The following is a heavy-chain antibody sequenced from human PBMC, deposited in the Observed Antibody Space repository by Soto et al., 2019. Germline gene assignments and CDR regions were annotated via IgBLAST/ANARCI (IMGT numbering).Heavy chain of an antibody. V-gene: IGHV1-18*01. CDR1: GYTFTSYG. CDR2: ISAYNGNT. CDR3: ARDPPDIVVVPAADIVVVPAAVEAADY. D-gene: IGHD2-2*01. J-gene: IGHJ4*02. Sequence: ASVKVSCKASGYTFTSYGISWVRQAPGQGLEWMGWISAYNGNTNYAQKLQGRVTMTTDTSTRTAYMELRSLRSDDTAVYYCARDPPDIVVVPAADIVVVPAAVEAADYWGQGTLVTVSS.